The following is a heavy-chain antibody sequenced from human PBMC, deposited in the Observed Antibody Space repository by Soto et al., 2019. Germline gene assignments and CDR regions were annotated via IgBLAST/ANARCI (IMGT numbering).Heavy chain of an antibody. CDR1: GGSISSSSYY. V-gene: IGHV4-39*01. D-gene: IGHD6-13*01. J-gene: IGHJ4*02. CDR2: IYYSGST. Sequence: SETLSLTCTVSGGSISSSSYYWGWIRQPPGKGLEWIGSIYYSGSTYYNPSLKSRVTISVDTSKNQFSLKLSSVTAADTAVYYCARREGARIAAADSFDYWGQGTLVTVSS. CDR3: ARREGARIAAADSFDY.